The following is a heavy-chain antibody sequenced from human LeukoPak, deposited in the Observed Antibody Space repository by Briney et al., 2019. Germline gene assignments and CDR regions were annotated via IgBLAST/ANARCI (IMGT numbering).Heavy chain of an antibody. CDR3: AKAYFRLLYLPVDY. Sequence: GGSLRLSCAASGFTFSSYGMHWVRQAPGKGLEWVAFIRYDGSNKYYADSVKGRFTISRDNSKNTLYLQMNSLRAEETDVYYCAKAYFRLLYLPVDYWGQGTLVTVSS. J-gene: IGHJ4*02. CDR1: GFTFSSYG. CDR2: IRYDGSNK. V-gene: IGHV3-30*02. D-gene: IGHD3-3*01.